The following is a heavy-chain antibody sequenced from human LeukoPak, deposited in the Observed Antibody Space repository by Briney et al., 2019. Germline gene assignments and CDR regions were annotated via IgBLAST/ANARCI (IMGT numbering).Heavy chain of an antibody. CDR3: AREKSYKNYDIWRAPGPAVFDSYYMDV. Sequence: ASVKVSCKASLYTFNTYNIAWVRQAPGQGLKWMGWISPKSGSANYAQKFQGRVTMATDTSTGTAYMDLRSLTSDDTAVYFCAREKSYKNYDIWRAPGPAVFDSYYMDVWGKGTTVTVSS. V-gene: IGHV1-18*01. CDR1: LYTFNTYN. J-gene: IGHJ6*03. D-gene: IGHD3-9*01. CDR2: ISPKSGSA.